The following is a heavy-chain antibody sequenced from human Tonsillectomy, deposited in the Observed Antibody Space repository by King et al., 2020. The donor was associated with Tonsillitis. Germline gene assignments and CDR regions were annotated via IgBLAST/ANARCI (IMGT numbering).Heavy chain of an antibody. CDR3: TREGNYYDSSGYPHNWFDP. CDR2: IRSKVYGGTT. V-gene: IGHV3-49*04. J-gene: IGHJ5*02. CDR1: GFTFGDYA. D-gene: IGHD3-22*01. Sequence: VQLVESGGGLVQPGRSLRLSCTASGFTFGDYAMSWVRQAPGKGLEWVGFIRSKVYGGTTEYAASVKGRFTISRDDSKSIAYLQMNSLKTEDTAVYYCTREGNYYDSSGYPHNWFDPWAQGTLVTVSS.